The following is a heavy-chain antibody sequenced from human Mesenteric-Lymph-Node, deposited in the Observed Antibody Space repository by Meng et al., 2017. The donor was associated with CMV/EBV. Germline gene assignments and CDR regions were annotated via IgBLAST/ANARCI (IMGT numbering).Heavy chain of an antibody. CDR2: ISGSGGST. V-gene: IGHV3-23*01. CDR1: GFPFSKDW. CDR3: AKHPLTPGQYGMDV. Sequence: GESLKISCAASGFPFSKDWLNWVRQAPGKGLEWVSAISGSGGSTYYADSVKGRFTISRDNSKNTLYLQMNSLRAEDTAVYYCAKHPLTPGQYGMDVWGQGTTVTVSS. J-gene: IGHJ6*02.